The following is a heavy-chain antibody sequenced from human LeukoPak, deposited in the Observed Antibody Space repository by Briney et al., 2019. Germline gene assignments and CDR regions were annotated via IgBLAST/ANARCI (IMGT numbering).Heavy chain of an antibody. V-gene: IGHV3-74*01. J-gene: IGHJ4*02. CDR3: VRDLDLGGYSSFEY. CDR2: IKSDGSSS. D-gene: IGHD4-23*01. Sequence: GGSLRLSCAASGFTFSSYFWMYWVRQAPGKGLVWVSRIKSDGSSSTYADSVKGRFTISRDNAKNSLYLQMYTLRAEDTAVYYCVRDLDLGGYSSFEYWGQGTLVTVSS. CDR1: GFTFSSYFW.